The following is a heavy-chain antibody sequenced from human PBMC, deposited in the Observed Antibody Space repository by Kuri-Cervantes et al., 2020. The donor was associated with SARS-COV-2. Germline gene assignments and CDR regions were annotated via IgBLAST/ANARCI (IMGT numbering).Heavy chain of an antibody. D-gene: IGHD3-22*01. V-gene: IGHV4-61*02. Sequence: SETLSLTCTVSGGSISSGSYYWSWIRQPAGKGLEWIGRIYTSGSTNYNPSLKSRVTISVDTSKNQFSLKLSSVTAADTAVYYCARAGEYYYDSSGYYDYWGQGTLVTVSS. CDR1: GGSISSGSYY. CDR2: IYTSGST. J-gene: IGHJ4*02. CDR3: ARAGEYYYDSSGYYDY.